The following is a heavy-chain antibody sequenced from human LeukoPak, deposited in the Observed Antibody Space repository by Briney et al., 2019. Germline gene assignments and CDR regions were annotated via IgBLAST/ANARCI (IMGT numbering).Heavy chain of an antibody. CDR2: IWYDGSNK. D-gene: IGHD4-17*01. CDR3: ARERPYGDYVRILDY. J-gene: IGHJ4*02. CDR1: GFTFSSYG. V-gene: IGHV3-33*01. Sequence: GGSLRLSCAASGFTFSSYGMDWVRQAPGKGLEWVAVIWYDGSNKYYADSVKGRFTISRDNSKNTLYLQMNSLRAEDTAVYYCARERPYGDYVRILDYWGQGTLVTVSS.